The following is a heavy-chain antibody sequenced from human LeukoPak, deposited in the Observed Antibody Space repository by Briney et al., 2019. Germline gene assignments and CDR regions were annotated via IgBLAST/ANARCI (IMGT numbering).Heavy chain of an antibody. CDR2: INPNSGGT. V-gene: IGHV1-2*02. J-gene: IGHJ4*02. CDR3: ARGICSSTSCYRRIAVAGTGGHVDY. CDR1: GYTFTSYD. Sequence: GASVKVSCKASGYTFTSYDINWVRQATGQGLEWMGWINPNSGGTNYAQKFQGRVTMTRDTSISTAYMELSRLRSDDTAVYYCARGICSSTSCYRRIAVAGTGGHVDYWGQGTLVTVSS. D-gene: IGHD2-2*01.